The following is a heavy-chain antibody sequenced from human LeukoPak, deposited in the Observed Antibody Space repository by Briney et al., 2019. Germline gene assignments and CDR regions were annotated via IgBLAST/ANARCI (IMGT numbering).Heavy chain of an antibody. Sequence: GGSLRLSCAASGFTVSSNYMCWVRQAPGKGLEWVSVIYSGGSTYYADSVKGRFTISRDNSKNTLYLQMNSLRAEDTAVYYCARASMRSSSWYDDDAFDIWGQGTMVTVSS. J-gene: IGHJ3*02. D-gene: IGHD6-13*01. CDR1: GFTVSSNY. CDR3: ARASMRSSSWYDDDAFDI. CDR2: IYSGGST. V-gene: IGHV3-53*01.